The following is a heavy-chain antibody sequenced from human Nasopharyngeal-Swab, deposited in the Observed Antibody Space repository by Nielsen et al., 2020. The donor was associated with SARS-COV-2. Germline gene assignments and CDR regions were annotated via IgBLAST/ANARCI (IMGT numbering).Heavy chain of an antibody. V-gene: IGHV3-11*04. CDR2: ISSSGSTI. J-gene: IGHJ6*02. CDR3: AREGRFLDYYYYYGMDV. D-gene: IGHD3-3*01. Sequence: WIRQPPGKGLEWVSYISSSGSTIYYADSVKGRFTISRDNAKNSLYLQMNSLRAEDTAVYYCAREGRFLDYYYYYGMDVWGQETTVTVSS.